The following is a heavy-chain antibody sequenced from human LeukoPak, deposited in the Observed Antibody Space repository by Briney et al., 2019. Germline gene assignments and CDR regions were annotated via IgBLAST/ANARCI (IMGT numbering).Heavy chain of an antibody. CDR2: IRGRVYGATT. CDR1: GFIFGDYA. V-gene: IGHV3-49*04. J-gene: IGHJ4*02. CDR3: SRERAGVFQY. Sequence: GGSLRLSCTPSGFIFGDYAMSWVRQAPGKGLEWVSLIRGRVYGATTEYAASVKGRFAMSRDDSKGIAYLQMNSLKSEDTAMYYCSRERAGVFQYWGQGILVTVSS.